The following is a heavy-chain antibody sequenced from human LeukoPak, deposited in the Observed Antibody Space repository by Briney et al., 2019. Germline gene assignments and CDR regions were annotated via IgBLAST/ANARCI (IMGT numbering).Heavy chain of an antibody. CDR3: ARHYYDSSGYYLNWFDP. CDR1: GGSISSSSYY. D-gene: IGHD3-22*01. J-gene: IGHJ5*02. Sequence: SETLSLTCTVSGGSISSSSYYWGWIRQHPGKGLEWIGYIYYSGSTYYNPSLKSRVTISVDTSKNQFSLKLSSVTAADTAVYYCARHYYDSSGYYLNWFDPWGQGTLVTVSS. V-gene: IGHV4-31*03. CDR2: IYYSGST.